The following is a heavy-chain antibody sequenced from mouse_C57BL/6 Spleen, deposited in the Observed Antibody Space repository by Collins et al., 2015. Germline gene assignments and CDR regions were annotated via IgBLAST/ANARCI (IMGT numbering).Heavy chain of an antibody. V-gene: IGHV2-2*02. Sequence: QVQLKQSGPGLVQPSQSLSITCTVSGFSLTSYGVHWVRQSPGKGLEWLGVIWSGGSTDYNAAFISRLSISKDNSKSQVFFKMNSLQANDTAIYYCARNGGYGYGYAMDYWGQGTSVTVSS. J-gene: IGHJ4*01. CDR3: ARNGGYGYGYAMDY. CDR2: IWSGGST. D-gene: IGHD1-2*01. CDR1: GFSLTSYG.